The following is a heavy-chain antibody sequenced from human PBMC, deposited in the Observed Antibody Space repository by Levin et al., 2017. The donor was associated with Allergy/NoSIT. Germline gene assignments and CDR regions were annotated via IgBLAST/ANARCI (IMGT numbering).Heavy chain of an antibody. CDR2: IYYSGST. J-gene: IGHJ4*02. CDR1: GGSISSGGYY. CDR3: ANSGYSDGDYFDY. V-gene: IGHV4-31*03. Sequence: SQTLSLTCTVSGGSISSGGYYWSWIRQHPGKGLEWIGYIYYSGSTYYNPSLKSRVTISVDTSKNQFSLKLSSVTAADTAVYYCANSGYSDGDYFDYWGQGTLVTVSS. D-gene: IGHD5-18*01.